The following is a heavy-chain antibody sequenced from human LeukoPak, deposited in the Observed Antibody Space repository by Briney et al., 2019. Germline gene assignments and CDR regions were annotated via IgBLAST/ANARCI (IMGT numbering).Heavy chain of an antibody. CDR1: GGSFSGYY. V-gene: IGHV4-34*01. J-gene: IGHJ5*02. D-gene: IGHD2-2*02. Sequence: PSETLSLTCAVYGGSFSGYYWSWIRQPLGKGLEWIGEINHSGSTHYNPSLKSRVTISVDTSKNQFSLKLSSVTAADTAVYYCAREVVVPAAIRWFDPWGQGTLVTVSS. CDR2: INHSGST. CDR3: AREVVVPAAIRWFDP.